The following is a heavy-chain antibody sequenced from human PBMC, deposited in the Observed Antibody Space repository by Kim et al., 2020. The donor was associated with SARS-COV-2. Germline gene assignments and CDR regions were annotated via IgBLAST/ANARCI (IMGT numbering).Heavy chain of an antibody. Sequence: SVKVSCKASGGTFSSYAISWVRQAPGQGLEWMGGIIPIFGTANYAQKFQGRVTITADESTSTAYMELSSLRSEDTAVYYCARGAPSAAAGILVGGNGMDVWGQGTTVTVSS. CDR1: GGTFSSYA. J-gene: IGHJ6*02. CDR2: IIPIFGTA. V-gene: IGHV1-69*13. D-gene: IGHD6-13*01. CDR3: ARGAPSAAAGILVGGNGMDV.